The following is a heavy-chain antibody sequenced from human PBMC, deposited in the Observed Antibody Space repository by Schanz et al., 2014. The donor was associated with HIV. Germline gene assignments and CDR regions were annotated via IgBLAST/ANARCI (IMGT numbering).Heavy chain of an antibody. V-gene: IGHV1-46*01. CDR3: ARGARYGMDV. J-gene: IGHJ6*02. CDR1: GGTFSIYA. Sequence: QVQLVQSGAEVKKPGSSVKVSCKASGGTFSIYAISWVRQAPGQGLEWMGIINPSGGSTSYAQKFQGRVTMTRDTSTSTVYMELSSLRSEDTAVYYCARGARYGMDVWGQGTTVTVSS. CDR2: INPSGGST.